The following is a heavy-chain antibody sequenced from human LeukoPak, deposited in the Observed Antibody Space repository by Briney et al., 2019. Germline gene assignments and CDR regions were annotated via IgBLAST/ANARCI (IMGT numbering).Heavy chain of an antibody. J-gene: IGHJ4*02. CDR3: ARVTLYYDILTGYDY. D-gene: IGHD3-9*01. V-gene: IGHV1-18*01. CDR2: ISAYNGNT. Sequence: ASVKVSCKASGYTFTSYDINWVRQATGQGLEWMGWISAYNGNTNYAQKLQGRVTMTTDTSTSTAYVELRSLRSDDTAVYYCARVTLYYDILTGYDYWGQGTLVTVSS. CDR1: GYTFTSYD.